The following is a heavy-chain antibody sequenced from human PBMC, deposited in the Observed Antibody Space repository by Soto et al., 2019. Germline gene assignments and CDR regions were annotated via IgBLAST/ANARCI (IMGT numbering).Heavy chain of an antibody. CDR1: EFTVSSSY. Sequence: GGSLRLSCAASEFTVSSSYMSWVRQAPGKGLEWVSIIYSGGNTYYADFVKGRFTISRDNSENTLYLEMNSLRAEDTAVYYCARDSVAGGYYYYYGLDVWGQGTTVTVSS. V-gene: IGHV3-53*01. D-gene: IGHD2-15*01. CDR3: ARDSVAGGYYYYYGLDV. J-gene: IGHJ6*02. CDR2: IYSGGNT.